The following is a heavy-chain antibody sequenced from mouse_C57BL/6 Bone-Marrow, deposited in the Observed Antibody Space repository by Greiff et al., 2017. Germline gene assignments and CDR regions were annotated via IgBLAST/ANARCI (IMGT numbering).Heavy chain of an antibody. CDR1: GYSFTGYY. Sequence: EVMLVESGPELVKPGASVKISCKASGYSFTGYYMNWVKQSPEKSLEWIGEINPSTGGTTYNQKFKAKATLTVDKSSSTAYMQLKSLTSEDSAVYYCARNYGSSYERYFDVWGTGTTVTVSS. CDR2: INPSTGGT. V-gene: IGHV1-42*01. D-gene: IGHD1-1*01. CDR3: ARNYGSSYERYFDV. J-gene: IGHJ1*03.